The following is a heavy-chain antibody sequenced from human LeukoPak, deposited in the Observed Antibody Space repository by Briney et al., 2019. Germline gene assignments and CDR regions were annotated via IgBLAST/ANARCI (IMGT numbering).Heavy chain of an antibody. CDR3: TRGTGWLIDY. Sequence: SETLSLTCTVSGGSIINYYWSWIRQPPGKGLEWIGYVFYSGSTNYNPSLKSRVTISADTSKNQFSLKLSSVTAADTAVYYCTRGTGWLIDYWGQGILVTVSS. D-gene: IGHD3-16*01. CDR1: GGSIINYY. CDR2: VFYSGST. J-gene: IGHJ4*02. V-gene: IGHV4-59*01.